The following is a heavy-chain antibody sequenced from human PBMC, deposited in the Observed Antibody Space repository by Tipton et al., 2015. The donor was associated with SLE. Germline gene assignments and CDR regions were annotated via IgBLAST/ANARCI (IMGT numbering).Heavy chain of an antibody. CDR3: ARTEQTIFGVVSLDY. CDR1: GFTFSSYG. D-gene: IGHD3-3*01. CDR2: IRYDGSNK. J-gene: IGHJ4*02. Sequence: SLRLSCAASGFTFSSYGMHWVRQAPGKGLEWVAFIRYDGSNKYYADSVKGRFTISRDNSKNTLYLQMNSLRAEDTAVYYCARTEQTIFGVVSLDYWGQGTLVTVSS. V-gene: IGHV3-30*02.